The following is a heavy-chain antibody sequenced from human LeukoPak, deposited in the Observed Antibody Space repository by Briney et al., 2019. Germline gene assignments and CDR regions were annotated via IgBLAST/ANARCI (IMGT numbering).Heavy chain of an antibody. D-gene: IGHD1-26*01. Sequence: GASVKVSCKASGYTFTSYGISWVRQAPGQGLEWMGWISAYNGNTNYAQKLQGRVTMTTDTSTSTAYMELRNLRSDDTAVYYCASRGSISGRYDFDYWGQGTLVTVSS. J-gene: IGHJ4*02. CDR1: GYTFTSYG. V-gene: IGHV1-18*01. CDR3: ASRGSISGRYDFDY. CDR2: ISAYNGNT.